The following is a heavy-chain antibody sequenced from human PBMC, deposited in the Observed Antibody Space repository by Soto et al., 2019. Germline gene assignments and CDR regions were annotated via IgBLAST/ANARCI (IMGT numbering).Heavy chain of an antibody. D-gene: IGHD6-6*01. CDR3: ASAVAARPAFDY. J-gene: IGHJ4*02. Sequence: SQTLSLTCAISGDSVSSNSAAWNWIRQSPSRGLEWLGRTYYRSKWYNDYAVSVKSRITINPDTSKNQFSLQLNSVTPEYSAVYSCASAVAARPAFDYWGQGTLVTVSS. V-gene: IGHV6-1*01. CDR1: GDSVSSNSAA. CDR2: TYYRSKWYN.